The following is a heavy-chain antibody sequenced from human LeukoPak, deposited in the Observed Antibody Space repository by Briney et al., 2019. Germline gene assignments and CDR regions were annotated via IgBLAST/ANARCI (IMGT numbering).Heavy chain of an antibody. D-gene: IGHD3-22*01. CDR3: ARDMVHSSGAFDS. CDR1: GFTVSTNH. CDR2: VNDVDTP. J-gene: IGHJ4*02. V-gene: IGHV3-53*01. Sequence: PWGSLRLSCAVSGFTVSTNHMTWVRQAPGKGLEWVSAVNDVDTPYYADTVRGRFTISRDSANNTLYLQMKRLRAEDTAVYYCARDMVHSSGAFDSWGQGTLVTV.